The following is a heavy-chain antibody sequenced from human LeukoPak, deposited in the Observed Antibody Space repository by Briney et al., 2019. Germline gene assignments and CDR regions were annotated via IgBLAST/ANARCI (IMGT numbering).Heavy chain of an antibody. V-gene: IGHV1-2*02. Sequence: ASVKVSCKASGYTFTGYYMHWVRQAPGQGLEWMGWINPNSGGTNYARKFQGRVTMTRDTSISTAYMELSRLRSDDTAVYYCARALYSYGIGYYMDVWGKGTTVTVSS. CDR1: GYTFTGYY. CDR3: ARALYSYGIGYYMDV. CDR2: INPNSGGT. D-gene: IGHD5-18*01. J-gene: IGHJ6*03.